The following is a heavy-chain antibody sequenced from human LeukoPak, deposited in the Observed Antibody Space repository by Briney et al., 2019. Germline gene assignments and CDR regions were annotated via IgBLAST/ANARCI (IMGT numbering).Heavy chain of an antibody. CDR2: IHTSGS. CDR1: GGSISSYY. V-gene: IGHV4-4*09. D-gene: IGHD3-22*01. Sequence: SETLSLTCTVSGGSISSYYWTWIRQPPGKGLEWIGYIHTSGSNYNPSLESRVTISIDTSKNQFSLRLTSVTAADTAMYYCARRSSDYYFDYWGQGTLVTVSS. CDR3: ARRSSDYYFDY. J-gene: IGHJ4*02.